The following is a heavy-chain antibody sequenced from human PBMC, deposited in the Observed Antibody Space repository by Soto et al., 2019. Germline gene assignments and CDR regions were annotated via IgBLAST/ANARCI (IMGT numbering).Heavy chain of an antibody. J-gene: IGHJ6*04. Sequence: ASVKVSCTASGFTFTSYDISWVRQANGQGIDWIGWMNSNRGNAAYAQRIQGRVTMTRKDSISTTCMKLSSLRCEETAVYYCARGYQFLFLEWRLPMDVSGKGTTVSVSS. CDR2: MNSNRGNA. D-gene: IGHD3-3*01. CDR1: GFTFTSYD. CDR3: ARGYQFLFLEWRLPMDV. V-gene: IGHV1-8*01.